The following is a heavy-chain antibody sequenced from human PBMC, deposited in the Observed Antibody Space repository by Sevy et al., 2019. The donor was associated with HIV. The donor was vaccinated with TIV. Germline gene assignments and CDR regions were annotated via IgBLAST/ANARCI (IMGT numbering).Heavy chain of an antibody. J-gene: IGHJ4*01. D-gene: IGHD3-16*01. V-gene: IGHV4-34*01. Sequence: SETLSRTCTVYGGSFSADYWTWIRQPPGKGLEWIGEINHSGSTNYNQSLKSRVTISLDTSKNQFSLRLTSVTAADTAVFYCARGYDAGPLNYWGHGTLVTVSS. CDR2: INHSGST. CDR1: GGSFSADY. CDR3: ARGYDAGPLNY.